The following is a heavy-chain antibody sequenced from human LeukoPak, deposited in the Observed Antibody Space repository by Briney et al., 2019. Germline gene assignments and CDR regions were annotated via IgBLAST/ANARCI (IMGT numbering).Heavy chain of an antibody. V-gene: IGHV4-39*01. Sequence: SETLSLTCTVSGGSISSSSYYWGWIRQPPGKGLEWIGSIYYSGSTYYNPFLKSRVTISVDTSKNQFSLKLSSVTAADTAVYYCARAPVAATKSYWYFALWGRGTLVTVSS. CDR2: IYYSGST. CDR3: ARAPVAATKSYWYFAL. CDR1: GGSISSSSYY. J-gene: IGHJ2*01. D-gene: IGHD6-19*01.